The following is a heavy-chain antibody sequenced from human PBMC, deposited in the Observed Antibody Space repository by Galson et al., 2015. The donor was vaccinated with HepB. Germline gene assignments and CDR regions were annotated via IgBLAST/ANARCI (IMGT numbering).Heavy chain of an antibody. D-gene: IGHD2-21*02. CDR3: ARGPYCGGDCYPVDY. CDR1: GFTFSDYY. CDR2: ISSSSSYT. V-gene: IGHV3-11*05. J-gene: IGHJ4*02. Sequence: SLRLSCAASGFTFSDYYMSWIRQAPGKGLEWVSYISSSSSYTNYADSVKGRFTISRDNAKNSLYLQMNSLRAEDTAVYYCARGPYCGGDCYPVDYWGQGTLVTVSS.